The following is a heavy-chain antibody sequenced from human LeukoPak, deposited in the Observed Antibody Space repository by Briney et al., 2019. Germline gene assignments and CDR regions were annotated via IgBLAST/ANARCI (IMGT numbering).Heavy chain of an antibody. J-gene: IGHJ4*02. D-gene: IGHD5-24*01. CDR3: TTGGGWLTDY. Sequence: MASDTLSLTCTVSGGSISDYYWGWFRQPPGKGLEWIGYNHDSGRTNYNPSLKGRASISVDTSRRQFSLKLTSVTAADTAIYYCTTGGGWLTDYWGQGTLVTVSS. V-gene: IGHV4-59*01. CDR1: GGSISDYY. CDR2: NHDSGRT.